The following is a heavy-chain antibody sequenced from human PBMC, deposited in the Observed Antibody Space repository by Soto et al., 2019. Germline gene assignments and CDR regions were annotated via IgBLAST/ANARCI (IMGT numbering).Heavy chain of an antibody. V-gene: IGHV1-69*02. CDR1: GGDFNSYT. CDR2: IIPILDVA. Sequence: QLVQSRAEVKKPGSSVKVSCKASGGDFNSYTISWVRQAPGQGPEWMGTIIPILDVAKNAQKFQGRVTITADKSTSTVYMELRSLRSDDTAIYYGARLWFGELWHGMDVWGQGTTVTVSS. D-gene: IGHD3-10*01. CDR3: ARLWFGELWHGMDV. J-gene: IGHJ6*02.